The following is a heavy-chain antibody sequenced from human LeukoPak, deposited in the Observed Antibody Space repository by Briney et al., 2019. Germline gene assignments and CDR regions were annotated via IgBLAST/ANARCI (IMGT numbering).Heavy chain of an antibody. CDR2: INAGNGNT. CDR1: GYTFTSYA. V-gene: IGHV1-3*01. D-gene: IGHD3-16*01. J-gene: IGHJ4*02. Sequence: GASVTVSRKASGYTFTSYAKHWVRQARGQRLVWMGCINAGNGNTKYSQKFQGRVTITRDTSAGTAYMELSSLRSEDTAVYYCARWRHSYMDYWGQGTLVTVSS. CDR3: ARWRHSYMDY.